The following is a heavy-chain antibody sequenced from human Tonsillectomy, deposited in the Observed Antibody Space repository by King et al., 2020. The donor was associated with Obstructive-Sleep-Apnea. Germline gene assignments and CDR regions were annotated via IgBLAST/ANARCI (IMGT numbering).Heavy chain of an antibody. Sequence: QLVQSGAEVKKSGESLKISCKGSGYSFTTYWIGWVRQMPGKGLEWMGIIYPGDSDTRYSPSFQGQVTISADRSISTAYLPWSSLKASDTAMYSCVRRVEEITVNRGVNSPLAENWFDPWGQGTLVTVSS. D-gene: IGHD3-10*01. CDR1: GYSFTTYW. CDR2: IYPGDSDT. V-gene: IGHV5-51*01. J-gene: IGHJ5*02. CDR3: VRRVEEITVNRGVNSPLAENWFDP.